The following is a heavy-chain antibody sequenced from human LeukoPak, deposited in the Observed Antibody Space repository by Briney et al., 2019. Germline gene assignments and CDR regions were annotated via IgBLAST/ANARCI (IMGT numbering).Heavy chain of an antibody. CDR1: GFTFSNYW. CDR2: IRQDDK. J-gene: IGHJ2*01. Sequence: SGGSLRLSCVASGFTFSNYWMSWVRQAPGKGLEWVASIRQDDKYYVDSVRGRFTISRDNAKNSLYLQMNSLRAEDTAVYYCARVVGAGYFDLWGRGTLVTVSS. D-gene: IGHD1-26*01. V-gene: IGHV3-7*01. CDR3: ARVVGAGYFDL.